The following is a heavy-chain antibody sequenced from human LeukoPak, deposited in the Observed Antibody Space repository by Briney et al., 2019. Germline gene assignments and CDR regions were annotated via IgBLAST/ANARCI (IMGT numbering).Heavy chain of an antibody. CDR1: GGSFSGYY. D-gene: IGHD1-26*01. CDR2: IHHSGST. V-gene: IGHV4-34*01. Sequence: SETLSLTCAVYGGSFSGYYWSWIRQPPGKGLECIGEIHHSGSTNYNPSLKSRVTLSVDTSKNQFSLKLSSVTAADTAVYYCARAIVGVTRAEGYYYYYMDVWGKGTTVTISS. J-gene: IGHJ6*03. CDR3: ARAIVGVTRAEGYYYYYMDV.